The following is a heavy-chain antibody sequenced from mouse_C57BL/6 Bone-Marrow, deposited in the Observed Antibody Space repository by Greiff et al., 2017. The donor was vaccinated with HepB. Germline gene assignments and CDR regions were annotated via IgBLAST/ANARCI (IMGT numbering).Heavy chain of an antibody. J-gene: IGHJ3*01. CDR3: ADDYDGFAY. CDR2: IDPEDGET. Sequence: EVMLVESGAELVKPGASVKLSCTASGFNIKDYYMPWVKQRTEQGLEWIGRIDPEDGETKYAPKFQGKATITADTSSNTAYLQLSSLTSEDTAVYYCADDYDGFAYWGQGTLVTVSA. D-gene: IGHD2-4*01. V-gene: IGHV14-2*01. CDR1: GFNIKDYY.